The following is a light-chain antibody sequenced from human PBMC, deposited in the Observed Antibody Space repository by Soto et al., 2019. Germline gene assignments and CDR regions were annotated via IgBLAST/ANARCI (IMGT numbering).Light chain of an antibody. CDR2: DVN. V-gene: IGLV2-14*03. J-gene: IGLJ1*01. CDR1: SSDVDGYNY. CDR3: SSYTSSSTEV. Sequence: QSALAQPASVSGSPGQSITISCTGTSSDVDGYNYVSWYQHHPGKAPKLLIYDVNSRPSGVSDRFSGSKSGNTASLTISGLQAEDEADYYCSSYTSSSTEVFGTGTKVTVL.